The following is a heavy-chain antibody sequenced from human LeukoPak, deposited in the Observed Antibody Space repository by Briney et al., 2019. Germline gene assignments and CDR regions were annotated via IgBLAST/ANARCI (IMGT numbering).Heavy chain of an antibody. D-gene: IGHD3-10*01. CDR2: IYRDGST. CDR1: VFSVSSNY. V-gene: IGHV3-66*01. J-gene: IGHJ4*02. CDR3: AREVSQGSGSYFGY. Sequence: GGSLRLSCAASVFSVSSNYMSWVRQAPGKGLEWVSVIYRDGSTYNADSVKGRFTISRDNSKNTLYLQMNSLRAEDTAVYYCAREVSQGSGSYFGYWGQGTLVTVSS.